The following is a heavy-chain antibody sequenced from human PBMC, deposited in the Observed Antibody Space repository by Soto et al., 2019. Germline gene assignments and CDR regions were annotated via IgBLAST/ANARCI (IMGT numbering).Heavy chain of an antibody. CDR1: GFTFSSYG. CDR3: ARYTYCGGDCYIPTYGMDV. CDR2: IWYDGSNK. J-gene: IGHJ6*02. V-gene: IGHV3-33*01. D-gene: IGHD2-21*02. Sequence: SLRLSCAASGFTFSSYGMHWVRQAPGKGLEWVAVIWYDGSNKYYADSVKGRFTISRDNSKNTLYLQMNSLRAEDTAVYYCARYTYCGGDCYIPTYGMDVWGQGTTVTVSS.